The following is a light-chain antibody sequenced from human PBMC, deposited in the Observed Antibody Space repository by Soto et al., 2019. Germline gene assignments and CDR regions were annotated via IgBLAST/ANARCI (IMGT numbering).Light chain of an antibody. V-gene: IGLV2-23*01. Sequence: QSAQTLPVCGCRSPRKSITISCTGTSSDVGFYNLVSWYQHRPGKAPKFILYEGSKRPSGVSNRFSGSKSGNTASLTISGLQAEDEAYYYCCSYAGSSYYVFGSGTKVTVL. CDR3: CSYAGSSYYV. CDR2: EGS. J-gene: IGLJ1*01. CDR1: SSDVGFYNL.